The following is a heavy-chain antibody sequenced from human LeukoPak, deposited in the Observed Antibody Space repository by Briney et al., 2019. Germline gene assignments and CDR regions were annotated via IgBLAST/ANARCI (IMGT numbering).Heavy chain of an antibody. Sequence: GGSLRLSCAASGFTFSSNWMSWVRQAPGKGLEWVANIKQDGSEKYYVDSVKGRFTISRDNAKNSLYLQMNSLRAEDTAVYYCAKHVVEMATICYYYYVMDVWGQGTTVTVSS. V-gene: IGHV3-7*02. J-gene: IGHJ6*02. CDR2: IKQDGSEK. CDR3: AKHVVEMATICYYYYVMDV. D-gene: IGHD5-24*01. CDR1: GFTFSSNW.